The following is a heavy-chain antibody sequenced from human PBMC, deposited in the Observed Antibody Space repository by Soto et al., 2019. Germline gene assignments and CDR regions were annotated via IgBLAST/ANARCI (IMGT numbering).Heavy chain of an antibody. CDR2: IGTAGDT. J-gene: IGHJ3*02. D-gene: IGHD3-9*01. CDR1: GFTFSSYD. CDR3: ARGSDDYDILTGYYLEDAFDI. V-gene: IGHV3-13*01. Sequence: GGSLRLSCAASGFTFSSYDMHWVRQATGKGLEWVSAIGTAGDTYYPGSVKGRFTISRENAKNSLYLHMNSLRAGDTAVYYCARGSDDYDILTGYYLEDAFDIWGQGTMVTVSS.